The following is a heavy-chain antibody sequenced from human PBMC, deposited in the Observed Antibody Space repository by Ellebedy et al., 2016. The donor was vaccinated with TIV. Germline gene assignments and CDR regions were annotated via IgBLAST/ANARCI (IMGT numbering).Heavy chain of an antibody. Sequence: SETLSLTXTVSGDSISSSSYFWGWIRQPPGKGLEWIGEINHSGSTNYNPSLKSRVTISVDTSKNQFSLKLSSVTAADTAVYYCARDLYGDYVSLRSRGIDYWGQGTLVTVSS. CDR1: GDSISSSSYF. CDR2: INHSGST. V-gene: IGHV4-39*07. J-gene: IGHJ4*02. D-gene: IGHD4-17*01. CDR3: ARDLYGDYVSLRSRGIDY.